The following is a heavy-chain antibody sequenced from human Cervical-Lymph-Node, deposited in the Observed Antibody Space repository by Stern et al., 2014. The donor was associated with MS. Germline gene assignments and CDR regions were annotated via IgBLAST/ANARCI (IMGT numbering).Heavy chain of an antibody. Sequence: EVQLVDSGGGLAQPGWSLRLSCAASGFTFSEFWMTWVRQAPGKGLEWVANIKEDGSETHYVDAVKGRFTISRDPAKNSLFLQMYGLRVEDTGVYYCMSGTHDGVGDWGQGTLVTVSS. CDR2: IKEDGSET. CDR3: MSGTHDGVGD. D-gene: IGHD4-17*01. CDR1: GFTFSEFW. V-gene: IGHV3-7*01. J-gene: IGHJ4*02.